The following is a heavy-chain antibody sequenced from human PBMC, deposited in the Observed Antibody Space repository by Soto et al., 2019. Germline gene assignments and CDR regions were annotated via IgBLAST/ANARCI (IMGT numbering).Heavy chain of an antibody. V-gene: IGHV5-51*01. CDR2: IYPRDSDI. D-gene: IGHD3-22*01. Sequence: GESLKISCKVFGDSFTGFWIGWVRQMPGKGLEWVASIYPRDSDIRYNPSFQGQVTISADRSTTTAYLQWSSLKASDTAIYYCQRQTPLDSRVWYNWGQGTLVTVSS. CDR3: QRQTPLDSRVWYN. J-gene: IGHJ4*02. CDR1: GDSFTGFW.